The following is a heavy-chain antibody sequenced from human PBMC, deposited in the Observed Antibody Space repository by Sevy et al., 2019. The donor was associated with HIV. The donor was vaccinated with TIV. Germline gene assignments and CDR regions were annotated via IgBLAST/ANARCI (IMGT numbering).Heavy chain of an antibody. Sequence: ASVKVSCKASGYTFTGYYMHWVRQAPGQGLEWMGRINPNRGGTNYAQKFQGRVTMTRDTSISTAYMELSRLGSDDTAVYYCATTSSGWYLSGFDYWGQGTLVTVSS. D-gene: IGHD6-19*01. CDR3: ATTSSGWYLSGFDY. J-gene: IGHJ4*02. CDR1: GYTFTGYY. CDR2: INPNRGGT. V-gene: IGHV1-2*06.